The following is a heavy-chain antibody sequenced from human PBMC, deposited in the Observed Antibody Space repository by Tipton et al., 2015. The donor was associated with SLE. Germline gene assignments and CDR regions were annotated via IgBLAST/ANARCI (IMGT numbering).Heavy chain of an antibody. D-gene: IGHD2-21*02. Sequence: QVQLVQSGAEAKKAGASMKVSCKASGYTFSNYGISWVRQAPGQGLEWMGWISTYNGNTNSAQKLQGRVTMTTDTSTSTAYMELRSLRSDDTAVYYCARGRMTRYGFDIWGQGTMVTVSS. CDR2: ISTYNGNT. V-gene: IGHV1-18*01. CDR1: GYTFSNYG. CDR3: ARGRMTRYGFDI. J-gene: IGHJ3*02.